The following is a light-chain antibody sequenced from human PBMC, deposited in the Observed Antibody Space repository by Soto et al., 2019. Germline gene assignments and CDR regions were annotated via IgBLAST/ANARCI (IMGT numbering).Light chain of an antibody. V-gene: IGLV2-23*01. CDR1: SSDVGTYNL. CDR3: CSYAGGTNL. CDR2: EAT. J-gene: IGLJ2*01. Sequence: QSALTQPASVSGSPGQSITISCTGTSSDVGTYNLVSWYQQHPGKVPKLLIYEATKRPSGVSHRFSASKSGITASLTISGLPAEDEAPYYCCSYAGGTNLFGGGTKLTVL.